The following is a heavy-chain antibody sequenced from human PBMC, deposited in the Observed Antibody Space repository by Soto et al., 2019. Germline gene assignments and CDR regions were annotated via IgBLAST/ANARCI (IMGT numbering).Heavy chain of an antibody. Sequence: PSETLSLTCTVSGDSISTYYWSWIRQSPGKGLEWIGFIYYGGSTNYNPSLKSRVTISIDRSKNQFSLKLSSVTAADTAVYYCARVPDYWGQGILVT. V-gene: IGHV4-59*12. CDR2: IYYGGST. CDR3: ARVPDY. CDR1: GDSISTYY. D-gene: IGHD2-2*01. J-gene: IGHJ4*02.